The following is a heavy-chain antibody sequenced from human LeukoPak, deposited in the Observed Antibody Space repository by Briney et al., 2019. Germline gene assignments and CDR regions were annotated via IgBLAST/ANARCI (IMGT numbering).Heavy chain of an antibody. D-gene: IGHD6-13*01. CDR3: ARGTTAAGILYYYMDV. Sequence: SETLSLTCTVSGGSISSYYWSWIRQPAGKGLEWIGRIYTSGSTNYNPSLKSRVTMSVDTSKNQFSLKLSSVTAADTAVYYCARGTTAAGILYYYMDVWGKGTTVTVSS. CDR1: GGSISSYY. V-gene: IGHV4-4*07. CDR2: IYTSGST. J-gene: IGHJ6*03.